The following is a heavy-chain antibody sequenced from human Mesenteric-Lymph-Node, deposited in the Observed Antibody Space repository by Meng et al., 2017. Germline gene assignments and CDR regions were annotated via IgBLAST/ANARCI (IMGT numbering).Heavy chain of an antibody. CDR1: GFTFSSYS. V-gene: IGHV3-21*01. CDR3: TRIDSLGPWTNDY. J-gene: IGHJ4*02. CDR2: ISSSSSYI. Sequence: GGSLRLSCAASGFTFSSYSMNWVRQAPGKGLEWVSSISSSSSYIYYADSVKGRFTISRDNAKNSLYLQMNSLRAEDTAVYYCTRIDSLGPWTNDYWGQGTLVTVSS. D-gene: IGHD3/OR15-3a*01.